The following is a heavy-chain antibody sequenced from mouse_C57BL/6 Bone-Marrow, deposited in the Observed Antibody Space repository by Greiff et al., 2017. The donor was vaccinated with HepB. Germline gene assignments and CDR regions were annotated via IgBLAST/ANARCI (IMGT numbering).Heavy chain of an antibody. CDR2: IYPRSGNT. V-gene: IGHV1-81*01. D-gene: IGHD1-1*01. Sequence: QVQLQQSGAELARPGASVKLSCKASGYTFTSYGISWVKQSPGQGLEWIGEIYPRSGNTYYNEKFKGKATLTADKSSSTAYMELRSLTSEDSAVYFCARGDYGSFYAMDYGGRGTSVTVSS. J-gene: IGHJ4*01. CDR3: ARGDYGSFYAMDY. CDR1: GYTFTSYG.